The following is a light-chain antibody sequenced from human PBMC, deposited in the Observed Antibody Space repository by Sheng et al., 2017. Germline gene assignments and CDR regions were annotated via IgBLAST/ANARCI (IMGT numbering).Light chain of an antibody. V-gene: IGKV1-39*01. CDR1: QTITNY. J-gene: IGKJ2*01. Sequence: DIQMTQSPSSLSASVGDRVTITCRASQTITNYLNWYQQTPGKAPKLLIYAASSLQSGVPSRFSGTGSGTDFSLTISSLQPEDFATYYCQQSDKTPYTFGQGTKLEMK. CDR3: QQSDKTPYT. CDR2: AAS.